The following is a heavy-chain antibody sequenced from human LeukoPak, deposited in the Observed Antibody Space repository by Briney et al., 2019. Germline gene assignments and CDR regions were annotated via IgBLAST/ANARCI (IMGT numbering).Heavy chain of an antibody. CDR2: IIPLFGTP. CDR3: ASATLRCSGGSCYEMDV. D-gene: IGHD2-15*01. J-gene: IGHJ6*04. V-gene: IGHV1-69*06. CDR1: GYTFTGYY. Sequence: SVKVSCKASGYTFTGYYMHWVRQAPGQGLEWMGGIIPLFGTPDYAQKFQDRLTITADKSTSTAYMELSSLRSEDTAVYYCASATLRCSGGSCYEMDVWGKGTTVTVSS.